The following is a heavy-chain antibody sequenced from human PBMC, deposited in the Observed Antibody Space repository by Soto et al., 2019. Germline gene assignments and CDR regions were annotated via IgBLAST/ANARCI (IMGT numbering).Heavy chain of an antibody. CDR2: ISYDGSNK. Sequence: GGSLRLSCAASGFTFSSYGMHWVRQAPGKGLEWVAVISYDGSNKYYADSVKGRFTISRDNSKNTLYLQMNSLRAEDTAVYYCAKDFYTAAAGYPFLSYFDYWGQGTLVTVSS. D-gene: IGHD6-13*01. J-gene: IGHJ4*02. CDR3: AKDFYTAAAGYPFLSYFDY. V-gene: IGHV3-30*18. CDR1: GFTFSSYG.